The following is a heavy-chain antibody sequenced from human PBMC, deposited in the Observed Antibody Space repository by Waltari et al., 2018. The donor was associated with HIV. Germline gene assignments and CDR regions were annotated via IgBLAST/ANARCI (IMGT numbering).Heavy chain of an antibody. Sequence: EVKLEESGGGWVQPGGSLTLTCEASGFTFSFYWLSWVRQAPGKGLGWVANINQSGTEGHYVDSVRCRFTISRDNGKTSLFLQMNSLSVEDTAVYYCATTHGSGDYDNDFDYWGQGTLV. CDR1: GFTFSFYW. CDR3: ATTHGSGDYDNDFDY. V-gene: IGHV3-7*01. CDR2: INQSGTEG. D-gene: IGHD3-10*01. J-gene: IGHJ4*02.